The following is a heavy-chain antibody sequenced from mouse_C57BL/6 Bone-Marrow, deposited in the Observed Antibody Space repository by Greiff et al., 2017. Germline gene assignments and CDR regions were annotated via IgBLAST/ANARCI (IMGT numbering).Heavy chain of an antibody. J-gene: IGHJ3*01. CDR3: ASSYYSNYPWFAY. V-gene: IGHV1-81*01. CDR2: IYPRSGNT. D-gene: IGHD2-5*01. CDR1: GYTFTSYG. Sequence: QVQLKESGAELARPGASVKLSCKASGYTFTSYGIRWVKQRTGQGLEWIGEIYPRSGNTYYNEKFKGKATLTADKSSSTAYMELRSLTSEDSAVYFCASSYYSNYPWFAYWGQGTLVTVSA.